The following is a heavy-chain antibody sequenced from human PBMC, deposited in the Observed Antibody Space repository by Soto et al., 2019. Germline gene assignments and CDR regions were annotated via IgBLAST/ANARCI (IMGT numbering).Heavy chain of an antibody. D-gene: IGHD3-22*01. Sequence: SETLSLTCAVYGGSFSAYYWSWIRQPPGKGLEWIGEINHSGGTSYNPSLKSRVTISVDTSKSQFSLKLTSVTAADRAVYYCARGTVDTVDSSGFYEYWGPGTPVTASS. J-gene: IGHJ4*02. CDR3: ARGTVDTVDSSGFYEY. V-gene: IGHV4-34*01. CDR2: INHSGGT. CDR1: GGSFSAYY.